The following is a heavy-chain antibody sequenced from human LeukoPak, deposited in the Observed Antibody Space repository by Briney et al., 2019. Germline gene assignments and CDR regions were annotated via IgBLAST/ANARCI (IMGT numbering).Heavy chain of an antibody. CDR2: INPSGGST. CDR1: GYTFTNYY. Sequence: ASVKVSCKASGYTFTNYYMHWVRQAPGQGLEWMGIINPSGGSTSYAQKFQGRVTMTRDTSTTTVYMELSSLRSEDTAVYYCARDIVVIPAANGIDYWGQGALVTVSS. V-gene: IGHV1-46*01. D-gene: IGHD2-2*01. CDR3: ARDIVVIPAANGIDY. J-gene: IGHJ4*02.